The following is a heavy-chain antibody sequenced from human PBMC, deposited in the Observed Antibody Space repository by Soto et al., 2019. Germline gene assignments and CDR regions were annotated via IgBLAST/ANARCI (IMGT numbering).Heavy chain of an antibody. CDR3: ARRPVTYFLDY. J-gene: IGHJ4*02. V-gene: IGHV3-64D*06. D-gene: IGHD4-17*01. CDR1: GFTFSSYA. CDR2: ISTNGGST. Sequence: PGGSLRLSCSASGFTFSSYAMHWVRQAPGKGLEYVSSISTNGGSTHYADSVKGRFTISRDNSKNTQYLQMSSLRADDTAVYFCARRPVTYFLDYWGQGTLVTVSS.